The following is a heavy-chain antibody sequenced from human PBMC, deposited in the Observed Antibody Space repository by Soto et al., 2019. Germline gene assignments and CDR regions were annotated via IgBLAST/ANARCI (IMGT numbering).Heavy chain of an antibody. J-gene: IGHJ4*02. CDR2: ISGSGGST. D-gene: IGHD3-10*01. Sequence: GGSLRLSCAASGFTFSSYAMSWVRQAPGKGLEWVSAISGSGGSTYYADSVKGRFTISRDNSKNTLYLQMNSLRAEDTGVYYCEKDLPVRGVISWGQGTLVTVSS. V-gene: IGHV3-23*01. CDR3: EKDLPVRGVIS. CDR1: GFTFSSYA.